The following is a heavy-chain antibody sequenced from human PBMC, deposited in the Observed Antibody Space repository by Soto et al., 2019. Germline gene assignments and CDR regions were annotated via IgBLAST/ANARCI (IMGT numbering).Heavy chain of an antibody. Sequence: EVQLVESGGGLVQPGGSLRLSCGASGLTVSSSYMSWVRQAPGKGLECVSVIYGDDTTYYADSVKGRFTISRDNSKNTLYLQMNSLTAEDTAVYYCATCSPCTGTSSHPLDYWGQGTMVTVSS. CDR3: ATCSPCTGTSSHPLDY. CDR2: IYGDDTT. CDR1: GLTVSSSY. J-gene: IGHJ4*02. D-gene: IGHD3-10*02. V-gene: IGHV3-66*01.